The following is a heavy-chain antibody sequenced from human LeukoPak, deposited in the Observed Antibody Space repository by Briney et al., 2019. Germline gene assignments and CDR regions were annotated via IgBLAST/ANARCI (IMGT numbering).Heavy chain of an antibody. CDR2: ISGSGGST. Sequence: PGGSLRLSCAASGFTFSSYAMSWVRQAPGKGLEWVSAISGSGGSTYYADSVKGRFTISRDNSKNTLYLQMNSLRAEDTAVYYCVKSIRFLEWLYFDYWGQGTLVTVSS. CDR3: VKSIRFLEWLYFDY. J-gene: IGHJ4*02. V-gene: IGHV3-23*01. D-gene: IGHD3-3*01. CDR1: GFTFSSYA.